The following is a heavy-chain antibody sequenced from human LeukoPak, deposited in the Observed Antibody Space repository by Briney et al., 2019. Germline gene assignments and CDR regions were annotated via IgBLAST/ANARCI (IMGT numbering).Heavy chain of an antibody. CDR1: GFTFSSYA. CDR3: AKGDILTGYYSASVFDY. D-gene: IGHD3-9*01. Sequence: PGGSLRLSCAASGFTFSSYAMHWVRQAPGKGLEWVAVISYDGNNKYYADSVKGRFTISRDNSKNTLYLQMNSLRAEDTAVYYCAKGDILTGYYSASVFDYWGQGTLVTVSS. CDR2: ISYDGNNK. V-gene: IGHV3-30-3*01. J-gene: IGHJ4*02.